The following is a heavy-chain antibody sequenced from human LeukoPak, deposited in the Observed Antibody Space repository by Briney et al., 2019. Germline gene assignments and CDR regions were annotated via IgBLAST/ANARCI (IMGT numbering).Heavy chain of an antibody. CDR1: GFTFSSYA. Sequence: GGSLRLTCAASGFTFSSYAMSWVRQAPGKGLEWVSAISGSGGSTYYADSVKGRFTISRDNSKNTLYLQMNSLRAEDTAVYYCAKGRSGSYYYYGMDVWGQGTTVTVSS. V-gene: IGHV3-23*01. CDR3: AKGRSGSYYYYGMDV. CDR2: ISGSGGST. J-gene: IGHJ6*02. D-gene: IGHD1-26*01.